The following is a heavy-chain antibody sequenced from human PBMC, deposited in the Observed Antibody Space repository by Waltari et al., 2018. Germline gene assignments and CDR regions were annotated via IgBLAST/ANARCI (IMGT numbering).Heavy chain of an antibody. CDR1: GGSFRGYY. J-gene: IGHJ4*02. Sequence: QVQLQQWGAGLLKPSETLSLTCAVYGGSFRGYYWTWIRQPPGKGLEWMGEINHSGSTNYNPSLKSRVTISVDTSKNQFSLKLSSVTAADTAVYYCARGGGPRGFDFDYWGQGTLVTVSS. V-gene: IGHV4-34*01. CDR2: INHSGST. CDR3: ARGGGPRGFDFDY. D-gene: IGHD3-16*01.